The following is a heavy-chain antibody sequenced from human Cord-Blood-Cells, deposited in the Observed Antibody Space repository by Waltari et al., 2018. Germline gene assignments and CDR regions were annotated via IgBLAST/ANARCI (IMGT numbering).Heavy chain of an antibody. CDR1: GGSISSGSYY. D-gene: IGHD6-13*01. CDR3: ARRYSSSWYAFDI. J-gene: IGHJ3*02. CDR2: IYTSGST. Sequence: QVQLQESCPGLVKPSQTLSLPCTVSGGSISSGSYYWSWIRQPAGKGLEWIGYIYTSGSTNYNPSLKSRVTISVDTSKNQFSLKLSSVTAADTAVYYCARRYSSSWYAFDIWGQGTMVTVSS. V-gene: IGHV4-61*09.